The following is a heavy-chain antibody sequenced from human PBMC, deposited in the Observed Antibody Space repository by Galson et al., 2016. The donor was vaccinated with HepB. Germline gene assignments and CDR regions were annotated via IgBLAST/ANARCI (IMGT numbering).Heavy chain of an antibody. Sequence: SLRLSCAVSGPGFKGYGMSWVRQAPGKGLQWVSDIDGEGHTTHHADSVKGRFTMSRDNSQDTVYLEMKSARVEDTAIYYCAIGATGATWRNWGQGTLVTVSS. CDR3: AIGATGATWRN. J-gene: IGHJ4*02. CDR2: IDGEGHTT. CDR1: GPGFKGYG. V-gene: IGHV3-23*01. D-gene: IGHD1-1*01.